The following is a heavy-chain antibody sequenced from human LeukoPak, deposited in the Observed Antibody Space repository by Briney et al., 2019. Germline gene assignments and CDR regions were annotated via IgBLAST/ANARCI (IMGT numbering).Heavy chain of an antibody. Sequence: PGRSLRLSCAASGFTFSSYGMHWVRQAPGKGLEWVAVISYDGSNKYYADSVKGRFTISRDNSKNTLYLQMNSLRAEDTAVYYCAKDGVRTAMGLYWGQGTLVTVSS. V-gene: IGHV3-30*18. J-gene: IGHJ4*02. CDR3: AKDGVRTAMGLY. D-gene: IGHD5-18*01. CDR1: GFTFSSYG. CDR2: ISYDGSNK.